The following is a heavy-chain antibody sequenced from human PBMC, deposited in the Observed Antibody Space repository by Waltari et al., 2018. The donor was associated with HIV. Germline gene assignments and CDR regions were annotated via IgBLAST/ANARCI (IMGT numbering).Heavy chain of an antibody. Sequence: QVQLVQSGAEVKKPGASVKVSCKASGYTFTSYDINWVRQATGQGLEWMGWRNPNSGNTGYAQNFQGRVTMTRNTSISTAYMELSSLRSEDTAVYYCARVGYYYDSSGQGWFDPWGQGTLVTVSS. CDR2: RNPNSGNT. CDR1: GYTFTSYD. J-gene: IGHJ5*02. D-gene: IGHD3-22*01. CDR3: ARVGYYYDSSGQGWFDP. V-gene: IGHV1-8*01.